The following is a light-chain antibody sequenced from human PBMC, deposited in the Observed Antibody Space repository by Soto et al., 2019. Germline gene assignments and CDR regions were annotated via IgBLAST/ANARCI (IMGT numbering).Light chain of an antibody. V-gene: IGLV2-8*01. Sequence: QSALTQPPSASGSPGQSVTISCTGSSSDVGGYDYVSWYQQHPGKVPKLIIYEVSKRPSGVPDRFSGSKSGNTASLTVSGLQAEDEADYYCSSYAASNPFYVFGTGTQLTVL. CDR1: SSDVGGYDY. J-gene: IGLJ1*01. CDR3: SSYAASNPFYV. CDR2: EVS.